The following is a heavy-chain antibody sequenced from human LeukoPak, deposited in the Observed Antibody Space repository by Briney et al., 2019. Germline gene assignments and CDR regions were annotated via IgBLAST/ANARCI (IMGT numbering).Heavy chain of an antibody. Sequence: GESLKISCKGSGYSFTSYWIGWVRQMPGKGLEWMGIIYPGDSDTRYSPSFQGQVTISADKSISTAYLQWSSLKASDTAMYYFARAGFYYDSSGPKVFDYWGQGTLVTVSS. D-gene: IGHD3-22*01. CDR1: GYSFTSYW. J-gene: IGHJ4*02. CDR3: ARAGFYYDSSGPKVFDY. CDR2: IYPGDSDT. V-gene: IGHV5-51*01.